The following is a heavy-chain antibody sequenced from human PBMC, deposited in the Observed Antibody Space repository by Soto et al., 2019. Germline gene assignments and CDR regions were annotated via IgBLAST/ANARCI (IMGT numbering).Heavy chain of an antibody. J-gene: IGHJ6*03. D-gene: IGHD4-17*01. CDR2: IWYDGSNK. Sequence: GGSLRLSCAASGFTFSSYGMHWVRQAPGKGLEWVAVIWYDGSNKYYADSVKGRFTISRDNSKNTLYLQMNSLRAEDTAVYYWARVAAMTTVFYMDVWGKGTTVPVSS. V-gene: IGHV3-33*01. CDR3: ARVAAMTTVFYMDV. CDR1: GFTFSSYG.